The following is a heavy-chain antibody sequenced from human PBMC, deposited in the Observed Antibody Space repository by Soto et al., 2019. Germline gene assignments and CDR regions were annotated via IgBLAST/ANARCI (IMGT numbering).Heavy chain of an antibody. CDR2: VYYTGST. CDR1: GGSMSGYY. Sequence: SETLSLTCRVSGGSMSGYYWSWIRQAPGKGLEWIGYVYYTGSTNYNPSLQSRVTISVDTSNKQFSLSLRLVTAADTAVYFCARSIAVPSSHIDHWGQGIRVTVS. CDR3: ARSIAVPSSHIDH. D-gene: IGHD6-6*01. J-gene: IGHJ4*02. V-gene: IGHV4-59*01.